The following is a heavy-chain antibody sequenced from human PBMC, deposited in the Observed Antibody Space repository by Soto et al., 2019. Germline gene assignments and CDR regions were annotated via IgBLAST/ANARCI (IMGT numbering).Heavy chain of an antibody. CDR3: ARGPVGYCTNGVCYTGDYYGMDV. V-gene: IGHV4-30-2*01. Sequence: TLSLTCAVAGFSISSGGYSWSLIRQPPGKGLEWIGYIYHSGSTYYNPSLKSRVTISVDRSKNQFSLKLSSVTAADTAVYYCARGPVGYCTNGVCYTGDYYGMDVRGQVTTVTVSS. D-gene: IGHD2-8*01. J-gene: IGHJ6*02. CDR2: IYHSGST. CDR1: GFSISSGGYS.